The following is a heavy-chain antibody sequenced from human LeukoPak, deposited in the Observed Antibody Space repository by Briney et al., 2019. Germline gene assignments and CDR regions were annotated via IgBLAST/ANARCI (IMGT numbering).Heavy chain of an antibody. CDR3: ARGGYYGDYGSQWFFHH. Sequence: SETLPLTRTVSVGSITSYYWSWIRQPAGKGLEWIGRIDTSGTTSYNPSLKSRVTMSVDTSKNQFSQRLTSVTAADTAVYYCARGGYYGDYGSQWFFHHWGEGTLVTVSS. J-gene: IGHJ1*01. CDR2: IDTSGTT. V-gene: IGHV4-4*07. CDR1: VGSITSYY. D-gene: IGHD4-17*01.